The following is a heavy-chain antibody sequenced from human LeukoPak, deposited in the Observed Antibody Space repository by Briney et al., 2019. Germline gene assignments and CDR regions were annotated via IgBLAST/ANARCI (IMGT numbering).Heavy chain of an antibody. J-gene: IGHJ3*02. Sequence: SETLSLTCAVYGGSLSGYYWSWIRQPPGKGLEWIGEINHSGSTNYNPSLKSRVTISVDTSKNQSSLKLSSVTAADTAVYYCASFQQQDDAFDIWGQGTMVTVSS. CDR3: ASFQQQDDAFDI. CDR2: INHSGST. V-gene: IGHV4-34*01. CDR1: GGSLSGYY. D-gene: IGHD6-13*01.